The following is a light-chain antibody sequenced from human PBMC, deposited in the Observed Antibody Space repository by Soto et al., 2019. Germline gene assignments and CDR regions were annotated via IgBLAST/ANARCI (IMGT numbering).Light chain of an antibody. Sequence: DIPMTQSPSSLSASVGDRVTITCRASQDISDSLNWYQQKPGKAPKLLIYTASNLQSGVPSRFSGSGSGTDFTLTISSLQPEDFASYFCHWSWTFGQGTKLE. CDR3: HWSWT. J-gene: IGKJ2*01. CDR1: QDISDS. CDR2: TAS. V-gene: IGKV1-39*01.